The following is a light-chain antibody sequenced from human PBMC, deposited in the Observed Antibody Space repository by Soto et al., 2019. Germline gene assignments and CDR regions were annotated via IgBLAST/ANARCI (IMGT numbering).Light chain of an antibody. CDR2: GAS. J-gene: IGKJ5*01. Sequence: EIVLSQSPATLSLSPGERATLSCRASQSVSSNLAWYQQTPGQAPRLLIYGASTRATGIPARFSGSGFGTEFTLTISSLKSEDFAVYYCQQYNYRPPAFGQGTRLEIK. CDR1: QSVSSN. V-gene: IGKV3-15*01. CDR3: QQYNYRPPA.